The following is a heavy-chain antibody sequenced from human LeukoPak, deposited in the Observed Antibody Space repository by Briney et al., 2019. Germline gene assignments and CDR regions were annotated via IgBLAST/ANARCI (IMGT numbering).Heavy chain of an antibody. J-gene: IGHJ5*02. CDR1: GYIFSDYG. V-gene: IGHV1-69*05. Sequence: GASVKVSCKASGYIFSDYGFSWVRQAPGQGLEWMGGIIPIFGTANYAQKFQGRVTITTDESTSTAYMELSSLRSEDTAVYYCARVVEGGGWFDPWGQGTLVTVSS. CDR3: ARVVEGGGWFDP. CDR2: IIPIFGTA. D-gene: IGHD3-16*01.